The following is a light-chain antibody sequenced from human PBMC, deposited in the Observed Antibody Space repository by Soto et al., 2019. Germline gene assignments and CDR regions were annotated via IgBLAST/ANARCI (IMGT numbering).Light chain of an antibody. Sequence: EIVLTQSPGTLSLSPGERATLSCRASQTVSSRYLGRYQQKPGQAPRVLIFGASSRATGIPDRFSGSGSGTDFTLTISRLEPEDFAVYYCQQYGSSPITFGQGTRLEMK. CDR3: QQYGSSPIT. J-gene: IGKJ5*01. V-gene: IGKV3-20*01. CDR1: QTVSSRY. CDR2: GAS.